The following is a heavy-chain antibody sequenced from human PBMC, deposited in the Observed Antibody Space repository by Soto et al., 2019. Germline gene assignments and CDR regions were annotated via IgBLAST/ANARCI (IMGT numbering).Heavy chain of an antibody. Sequence: SETLSLTCTVSGGSISSYYWSWIRQPPGKGLEWIGYIYYSGSTNHNPSLKSRVTISVDTSKNQFSLKLSSVTAADTAVYYCARGLYYYDSSGRDWFDAWGQGTLVTVSS. CDR3: ARGLYYYDSSGRDWFDA. CDR1: GGSISSYY. CDR2: IYYSGST. J-gene: IGHJ5*02. D-gene: IGHD3-22*01. V-gene: IGHV4-59*01.